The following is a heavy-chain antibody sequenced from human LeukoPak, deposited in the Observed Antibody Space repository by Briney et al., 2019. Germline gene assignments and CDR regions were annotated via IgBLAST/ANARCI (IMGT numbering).Heavy chain of an antibody. J-gene: IGHJ4*02. CDR2: INHSGST. D-gene: IGHD3-9*01. CDR1: GGSFSGYY. V-gene: IGHV4-34*01. CDR3: ARRGGRYFDWLSKYYFDY. Sequence: SETLSLTCAVYGGSFSGYYWSWIRQPPGKGLEWIGEINHSGSTNYNPSLKSRVTISVDTSKNQFSLKLSSVTAADAAVYYCARRGGRYFDWLSKYYFDYWGQGTLVTVSS.